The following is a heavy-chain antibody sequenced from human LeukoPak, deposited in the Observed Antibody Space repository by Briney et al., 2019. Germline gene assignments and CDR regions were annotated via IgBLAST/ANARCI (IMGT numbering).Heavy chain of an antibody. J-gene: IGHJ4*02. Sequence: SETLSLTCAVYGGSFSGYYWSWIRQPPGKGLEWIGEINHSGSTNYYPSLKSRVTISVDTSKNQFSLKLSSVTAADTAVYYCAIRPYDFWSGYQYYFDYWGQGTLVTVSS. CDR3: AIRPYDFWSGYQYYFDY. CDR1: GGSFSGYY. CDR2: INHSGST. V-gene: IGHV4-34*01. D-gene: IGHD3-3*01.